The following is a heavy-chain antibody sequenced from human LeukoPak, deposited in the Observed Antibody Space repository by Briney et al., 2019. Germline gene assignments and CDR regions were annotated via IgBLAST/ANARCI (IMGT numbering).Heavy chain of an antibody. D-gene: IGHD2/OR15-2a*01. CDR3: TRENRPFCPFAY. CDR2: ISHGGTT. CDR1: GGSIDITNY. V-gene: IGHV4-4*02. J-gene: IGHJ4*02. Sequence: PSETLSLTCGVSGGSIDITNYWSWVRQAPGKGLEWIGEISHGGTTNYNPSLRSQVAMSLDRANNQFSLSLTSVTAADTAVYYCTRENRPFCPFAYWGQGVLVTVSS.